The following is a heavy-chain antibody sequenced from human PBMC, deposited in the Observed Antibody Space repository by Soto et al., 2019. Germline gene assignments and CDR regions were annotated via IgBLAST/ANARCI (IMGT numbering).Heavy chain of an antibody. Sequence: SGPTLVNPTQILTLTCTFSGFSLTTSGVCVGWIRQPPGKALEWLALVDWDDDKYYRTFLKTRLTISRDTSKNQVVLTMTNMDPVDTATYYCAQTSGYGGNPFEYWGQGTLVTVSS. D-gene: IGHD4-17*01. CDR3: AQTSGYGGNPFEY. CDR2: VDWDDDK. V-gene: IGHV2-70*01. J-gene: IGHJ4*02. CDR1: GFSLTTSGVC.